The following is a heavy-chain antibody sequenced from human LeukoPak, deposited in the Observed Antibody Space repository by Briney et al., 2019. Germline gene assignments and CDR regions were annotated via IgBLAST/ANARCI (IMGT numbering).Heavy chain of an antibody. Sequence: GGSLRLSCAASGFTFSSYEMNWVRQAPGKGVEWVSYISSSGSTIYYADSVKGRFTISRDNAKNSLYLQMNSLRAEDTAVYYCARESALYDFWSGYYPPYDAFDIWGQGTMVTVSS. J-gene: IGHJ3*02. D-gene: IGHD3-3*01. CDR2: ISSSGSTI. CDR3: ARESALYDFWSGYYPPYDAFDI. V-gene: IGHV3-48*03. CDR1: GFTFSSYE.